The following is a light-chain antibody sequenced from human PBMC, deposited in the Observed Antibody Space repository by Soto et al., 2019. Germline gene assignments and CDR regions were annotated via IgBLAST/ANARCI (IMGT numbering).Light chain of an antibody. J-gene: IGKJ5*01. CDR2: GAS. Sequence: EIVMTQSPSTLSVSLGERATLSCRASQSVSSSLAWYRQKPGKAPSLLIYGASSRATGIPARFSGSGSGTDFTLTISSLEPDDFAVYYCQQRSNWQITFGQGTRLEN. V-gene: IGKV3D-11*02. CDR1: QSVSSS. CDR3: QQRSNWQIT.